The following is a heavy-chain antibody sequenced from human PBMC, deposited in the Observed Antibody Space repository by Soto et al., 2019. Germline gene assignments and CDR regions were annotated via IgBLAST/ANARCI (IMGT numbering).Heavy chain of an antibody. J-gene: IGHJ6*02. CDR2: TYYRSKWYN. CDR1: GDIVSSNSAP. D-gene: IGHD3-3*01. V-gene: IGHV6-1*01. CDR3: ARDPITIFGVAGYGMDV. Sequence: TLSLPFALSGDIVSSNSAPLNWIRHSPPRAFEWLGRTYYRSKWYNDYAVSVKSRITINPDTSKNQFSLQLNSVTPEDTAVYYCARDPITIFGVAGYGMDVWGQGTTVTCSS.